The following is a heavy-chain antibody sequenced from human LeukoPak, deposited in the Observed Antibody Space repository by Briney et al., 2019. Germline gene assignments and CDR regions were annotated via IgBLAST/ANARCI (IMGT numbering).Heavy chain of an antibody. D-gene: IGHD3-22*01. CDR1: GFTFSSYW. J-gene: IGHJ4*02. V-gene: IGHV3-74*01. CDR2: INSDGSST. CDR3: AKDLYYYDSSGYYDY. Sequence: GGSLRLSCAASGFTFSSYWMHWVRQAPGKGLVWVSRINSDGSSTSYADSVKGRFTISRDNAKNSLYLQMNSLRAEDTALYYCAKDLYYYDSSGYYDYWGQGTLVTVSS.